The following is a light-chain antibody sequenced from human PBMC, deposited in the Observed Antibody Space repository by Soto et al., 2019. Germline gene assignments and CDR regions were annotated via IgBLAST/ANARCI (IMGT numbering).Light chain of an antibody. Sequence: ETVLTQSPGTLSLSPGERATLSCRASQSVSSSYLAWYQQKPGQAPRLLIYGASTRATGIPDRFSGSGSGTDFTLTISRLEPKDFAVYYCQQYGSSPNTFGQGTKLEIK. J-gene: IGKJ2*01. CDR1: QSVSSSY. CDR2: GAS. CDR3: QQYGSSPNT. V-gene: IGKV3-20*01.